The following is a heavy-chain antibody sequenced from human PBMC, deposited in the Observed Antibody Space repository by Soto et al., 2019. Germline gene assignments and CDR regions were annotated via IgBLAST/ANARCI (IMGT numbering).Heavy chain of an antibody. V-gene: IGHV3-33*08. CDR3: ARDGDIQGGPPPQNYAMDV. CDR2: IWYEGSNK. Sequence: QVRLVESGGGVVQPGSSLRLCCSASGFTFRNFGFHWVRQAPGKWLEWVALIWYEGSNKYYAESLKGRVSISRANSKNTLYLEMTSLRFQDTAVYYCARDGDIQGGPPPQNYAMDVWGQGTTVTVSS. CDR1: GFTFRNFG. D-gene: IGHD5-12*01. J-gene: IGHJ6*02.